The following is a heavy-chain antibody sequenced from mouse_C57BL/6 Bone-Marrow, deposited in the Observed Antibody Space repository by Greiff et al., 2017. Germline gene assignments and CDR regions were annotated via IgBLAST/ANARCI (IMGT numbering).Heavy chain of an antibody. CDR3: ARPYGSSYDWYFDV. CDR1: GYTFTSYW. Sequence: VQLQQPGAELVKPGASVKLSCKASGYTFTSYWMHWVKQRPGQGLEWIGMIHPNSGSTNYNEKFKSKATLTVDKSSSTAYMQISSLTSEDSAVYYCARPYGSSYDWYFDVWGTGTTVTVSS. J-gene: IGHJ1*03. D-gene: IGHD1-1*01. V-gene: IGHV1-64*01. CDR2: IHPNSGST.